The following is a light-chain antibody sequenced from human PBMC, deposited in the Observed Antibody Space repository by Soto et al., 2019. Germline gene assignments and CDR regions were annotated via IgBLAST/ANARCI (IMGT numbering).Light chain of an antibody. Sequence: ELVMTQSPATLSVSPGERATLSCRASQSVSSNLAWYQQNPGQAPRLLIYGASTRATGIPARFSGSGSGTEFTLTISSLQSEDFAVYYCQQYNNWPRTFGLGTKLKIK. CDR1: QSVSSN. V-gene: IGKV3-15*01. CDR3: QQYNNWPRT. CDR2: GAS. J-gene: IGKJ2*01.